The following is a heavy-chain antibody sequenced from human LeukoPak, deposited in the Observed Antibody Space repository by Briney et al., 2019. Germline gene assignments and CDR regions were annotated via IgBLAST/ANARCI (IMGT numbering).Heavy chain of an antibody. J-gene: IGHJ5*02. CDR2: INAGNGNT. CDR3: ARDRREGFDWFDP. Sequence: GASVKVSCKASGYTFTSYAMHWVRQAPGQRLEWMGWINAGNGNTKYSQKFQGRVTITRDTSASTAYMELSSLRSEDTAVYYCARDRREGFDWFDPWGQGTLVTVSS. CDR1: GYTFTSYA. V-gene: IGHV1-3*01.